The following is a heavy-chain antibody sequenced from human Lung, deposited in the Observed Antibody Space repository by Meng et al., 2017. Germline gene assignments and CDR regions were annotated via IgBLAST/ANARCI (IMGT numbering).Heavy chain of an antibody. V-gene: IGHV4-34*01. CDR1: GGSFRGHY. D-gene: IGHD2-15*01. J-gene: IGHJ4*02. CDR2: INHGGST. CDR3: ARGGWSLDY. Sequence: QVHLQQWGAGLLKPSETLSLTCAVYGGSFRGHYWSWIRQPPGKGLEWIGEINHGGSTYYNPALQSRVTISVDTSRTQFSLKLSSVTAADTAVYYCARGGWSLDYWGQGTLVTVSS.